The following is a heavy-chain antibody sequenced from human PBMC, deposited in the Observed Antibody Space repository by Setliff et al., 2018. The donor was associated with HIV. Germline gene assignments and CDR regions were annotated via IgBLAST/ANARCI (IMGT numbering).Heavy chain of an antibody. V-gene: IGHV4-34*01. CDR3: AKTIGRYFDIFDN. CDR2: MNQSGTT. Sequence: PSETLSLTCSVYGTSFSDHYWSWVRQTPGKGLEWIGEMNQSGTTNYNPSLKSRVTTSVDTPKNQFSLKLNSVTAADTAVYYCAKTIGRYFDIFDNWGQGTLVTVSS. D-gene: IGHD3-9*01. CDR1: GTSFSDHY. J-gene: IGHJ4*02.